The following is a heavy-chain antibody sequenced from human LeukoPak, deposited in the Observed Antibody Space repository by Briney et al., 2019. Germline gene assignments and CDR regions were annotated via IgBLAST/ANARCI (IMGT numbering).Heavy chain of an antibody. V-gene: IGHV1-8*03. CDR2: MNPNSGNT. CDR1: VYTFTSYD. D-gene: IGHD6-19*01. J-gene: IGHJ6*03. CDR3: ARVFNYYSSGWYRPGKGYYYYYMDV. Sequence: ASVKVSCKASVYTFTSYDINWVRQATGQGLEWMGWMNPNSGNTGYAQKFQGRVTITRNTSISTAYMELSSLRSEDTAVYYCARVFNYYSSGWYRPGKGYYYYYMDVWGKGTTVTVSS.